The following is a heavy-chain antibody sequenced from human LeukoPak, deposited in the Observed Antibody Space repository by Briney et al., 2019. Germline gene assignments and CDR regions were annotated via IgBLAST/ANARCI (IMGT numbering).Heavy chain of an antibody. CDR2: IYSSGTT. J-gene: IGHJ4*02. CDR3: ARGKIWSPVYLSH. Sequence: SETLSLTCTASGGSISSGGYYWSWSRQPPGKGLEWIGNIYSSGTTNYNPSLKSRVTISMDTSKNQFSLKLSSVTAADTAVYYCARGKIWSPVYLSHWGQGTLVTVSS. CDR1: GGSISSGGYY. V-gene: IGHV4-61*08. D-gene: IGHD3-10*01.